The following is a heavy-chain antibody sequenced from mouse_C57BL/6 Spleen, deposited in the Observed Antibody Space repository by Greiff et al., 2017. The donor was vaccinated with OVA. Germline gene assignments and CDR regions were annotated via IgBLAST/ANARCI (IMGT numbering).Heavy chain of an antibody. D-gene: IGHD2-4*01. CDR3: AREGDDYDAGYYFDY. Sequence: EVQLQQSGPELVKPGASVKIPCKASGYTFTDYNMDWVKQSHGKSLEWIGDINPNNGGTIYNQKFKGKATLTVDKSSSTAYMALRSLTSEDTAVYYCAREGDDYDAGYYFDYWGQGTTRTVAA. CDR2: INPNNGGT. J-gene: IGHJ2*01. V-gene: IGHV1-18*01. CDR1: GYTFTDYN.